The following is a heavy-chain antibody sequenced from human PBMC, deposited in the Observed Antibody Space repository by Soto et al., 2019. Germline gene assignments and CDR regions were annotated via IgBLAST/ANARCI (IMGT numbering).Heavy chain of an antibody. V-gene: IGHV1-46*01. CDR1: GYTFTSYY. J-gene: IGHJ6*02. CDR3: ARDLSYCGGDCYSGDYYYYGMDV. D-gene: IGHD2-21*02. CDR2: INPSGGST. Sequence: PSVKVSCKASGYTFTSYYMHWVRQAPGQGLEWMGIINPSGGSTSYAQKFQGRVTMTRDTSTSTVYMELSSLRSEDTAVYYCARDLSYCGGDCYSGDYYYYGMDVWGQGTTVTVSS.